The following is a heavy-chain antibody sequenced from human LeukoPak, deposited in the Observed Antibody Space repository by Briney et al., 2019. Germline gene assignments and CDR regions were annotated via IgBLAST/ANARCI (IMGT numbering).Heavy chain of an antibody. D-gene: IGHD6-13*01. V-gene: IGHV4-34*01. CDR2: VNHSGST. J-gene: IGHJ5*02. Sequence: SETLSLTCGVSGGSVRGYYWTWIRQPPGKGLEWIGEVNHSGSTNYNPSLKSRVTISVDTSRNQFSLKLNSVTAADTALYYCARGRGTLYSSGWYNWFDPWGQGTLVTVSS. CDR1: GGSVRGYY. CDR3: ARGRGTLYSSGWYNWFDP.